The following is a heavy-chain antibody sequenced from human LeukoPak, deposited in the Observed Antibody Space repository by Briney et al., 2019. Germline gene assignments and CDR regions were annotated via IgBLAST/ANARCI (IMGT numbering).Heavy chain of an antibody. CDR2: IYTSGNT. CDR3: ARDPGYCSGGSCYSVVDI. Sequence: PSEALSLTCTVSGGSISSYYWSWIRQPAGKGLEWIGRIYTSGNTNYNPSLKSRVTMSVDTSKNQFSLKLSSVTAADTAVYYCARDPGYCSGGSCYSVVDIWGQGTMVTVSS. J-gene: IGHJ3*02. V-gene: IGHV4-4*07. CDR1: GGSISSYY. D-gene: IGHD2-15*01.